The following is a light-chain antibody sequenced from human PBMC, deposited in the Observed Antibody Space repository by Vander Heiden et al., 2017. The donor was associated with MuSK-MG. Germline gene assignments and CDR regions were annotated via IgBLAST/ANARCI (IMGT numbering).Light chain of an antibody. V-gene: IGKV1-33*01. CDR1: QDISNY. Sequence: DIQMTQSPSSLSASVGDRITITCQASQDISNYLNWYQQKPVKAPKLLIYDASNLETGVPSRFSGSGSGTDFTFTISSLQPEDLATYYCQQDDNLPLTFGGWTKVEIK. CDR3: QQDDNLPLT. CDR2: DAS. J-gene: IGKJ4*01.